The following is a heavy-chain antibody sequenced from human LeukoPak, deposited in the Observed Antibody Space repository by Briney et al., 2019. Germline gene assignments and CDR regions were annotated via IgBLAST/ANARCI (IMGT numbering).Heavy chain of an antibody. CDR3: ASLPWLVRWVYY. Sequence: GGSLRLSCAASGFTFSTYSMNWVRQAPGKGLEWVSSISSSSSYIFYADSVKGRFTISRDNAKNSLYLQMTSLRAEDTAVYYCASLPWLVRWVYYWGQGTLVTVSS. J-gene: IGHJ4*02. CDR2: ISSSSSYI. CDR1: GFTFSTYS. V-gene: IGHV3-21*01. D-gene: IGHD6-19*01.